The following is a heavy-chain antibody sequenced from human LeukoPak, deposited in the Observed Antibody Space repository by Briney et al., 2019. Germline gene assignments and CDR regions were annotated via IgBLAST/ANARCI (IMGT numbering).Heavy chain of an antibody. Sequence: SETLSLTCTVSGGSISSSSYYWGWIRQPPGKGLEWIGYIYHSGSTYYNPSLKSRVTISVDRSKNQFSLKLSSVTAADTAVYYCARAYGDYHPSDDAFDIWGQGTMVTVSS. V-gene: IGHV4-30-2*01. CDR3: ARAYGDYHPSDDAFDI. CDR1: GGSISSSSYY. J-gene: IGHJ3*02. D-gene: IGHD4-17*01. CDR2: IYHSGST.